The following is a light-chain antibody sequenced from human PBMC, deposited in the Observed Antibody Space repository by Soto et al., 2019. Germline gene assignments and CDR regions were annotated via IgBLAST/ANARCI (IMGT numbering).Light chain of an antibody. CDR3: QQYNSYWWT. V-gene: IGKV1-5*03. CDR1: QSISSW. J-gene: IGKJ1*01. Sequence: DIQMTQSPSTLSASVGDRVTITCRASQSISSWLAWYQQKPGKAPKLLIYKASILESGVPSRFSGSGSGTEFTLTISSLQPDDFATYYCQQYNSYWWTFGQGPKVEIK. CDR2: KAS.